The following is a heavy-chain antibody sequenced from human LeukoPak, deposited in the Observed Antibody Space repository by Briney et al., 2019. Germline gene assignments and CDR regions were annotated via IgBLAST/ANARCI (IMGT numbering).Heavy chain of an antibody. CDR1: GDSVSSKSTA. CDR2: TYYRSKWYY. J-gene: IGHJ4*02. CDR3: TRDPVGGSTIFDY. V-gene: IGHV6-1*01. Sequence: SQTLSLTCATSGDSVSSKSTAWNWIRQSPSRGLEWLGKTYYRSKWYYDYAVAVKSRISINPDTSKNQFSLQLSSVTPEDTAVYYCTRDPVGGSTIFDYWGQGTLVTVSS. D-gene: IGHD1-26*01.